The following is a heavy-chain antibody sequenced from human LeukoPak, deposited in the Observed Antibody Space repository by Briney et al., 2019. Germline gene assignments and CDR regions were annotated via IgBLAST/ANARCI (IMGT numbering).Heavy chain of an antibody. J-gene: IGHJ4*02. CDR1: GFTFSDYY. CDR2: ISSSGSTI. D-gene: IGHD6-19*01. CDR3: AREYSSGLYYFDY. V-gene: IGHV3-11*04. Sequence: GGSLRLSCAASGFTFSDYYMSWIRQAPGKGLEWVSYISSSGSTIFYADSVKGRFTISRDNAKNSLYLQMNSLRAEDTAMYYCAREYSSGLYYFDYWGQGTLVTVSS.